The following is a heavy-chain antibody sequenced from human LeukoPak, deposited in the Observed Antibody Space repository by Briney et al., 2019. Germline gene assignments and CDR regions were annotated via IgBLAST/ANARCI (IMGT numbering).Heavy chain of an antibody. V-gene: IGHV3-21*01. J-gene: IGHJ4*02. CDR1: GFTVSNNY. CDR2: ISSSSSYI. D-gene: IGHD3-22*01. Sequence: PGGSLRLSCAASGFTVSNNYMNWVRQAPGKGLEWVSSISSSSSYIYYADSVKGRFTISRDNAKNSLYLQMNSLRAEDTAVYYCARGVRDSSGYYYFDYWGQGTLVTVSS. CDR3: ARGVRDSSGYYYFDY.